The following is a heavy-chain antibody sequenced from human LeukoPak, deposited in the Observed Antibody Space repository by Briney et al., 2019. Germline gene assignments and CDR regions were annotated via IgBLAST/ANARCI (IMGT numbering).Heavy chain of an antibody. V-gene: IGHV4-39*01. Sequence: SETLSLTCTVSGGSISSSSYYWGWIRQPPGKGLEWIGSIYYSGSTYYNPSLKSRVTISVDTSKNQFSLKPSSVTAADTAVYYCARQSELAAAGTWYFDLWGRGTLVTVSS. D-gene: IGHD6-13*01. CDR1: GGSISSSSYY. CDR3: ARQSELAAAGTWYFDL. J-gene: IGHJ2*01. CDR2: IYYSGST.